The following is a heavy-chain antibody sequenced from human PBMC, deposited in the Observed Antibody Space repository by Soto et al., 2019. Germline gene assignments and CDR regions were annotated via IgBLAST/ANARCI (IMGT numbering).Heavy chain of an antibody. J-gene: IGHJ5*02. V-gene: IGHV3-21*01. Sequence: GGSLRLSCAASGFTFSSYSMNWVRQAPGNGLEWVSSISSSSSYIYYADSVKGRFTISRDNAKNSLYLQMNSLRAEDTAVYYCARDVKYYDILTGYYSDVNWFDPWGQGTLVTVSS. D-gene: IGHD3-9*01. CDR1: GFTFSSYS. CDR2: ISSSSSYI. CDR3: ARDVKYYDILTGYYSDVNWFDP.